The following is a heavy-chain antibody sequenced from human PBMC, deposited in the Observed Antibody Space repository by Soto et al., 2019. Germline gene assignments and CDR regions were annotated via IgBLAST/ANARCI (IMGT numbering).Heavy chain of an antibody. V-gene: IGHV3-30*18. CDR3: AKPAYSDSYMYSFDY. CDR2: ISYDGSNR. CDR1: GFTFSSYG. D-gene: IGHD6-6*01. J-gene: IGHJ4*02. Sequence: QVQLVESGGGVVQPGRSLRLTCAASGFTFSSYGMHWVRQAPGKGLEWVAVISYDGSNREYADSVKGRFTISRDNPKNMLILQMNSLRAEDTAVYYCAKPAYSDSYMYSFDYWGQGTLVTVSS.